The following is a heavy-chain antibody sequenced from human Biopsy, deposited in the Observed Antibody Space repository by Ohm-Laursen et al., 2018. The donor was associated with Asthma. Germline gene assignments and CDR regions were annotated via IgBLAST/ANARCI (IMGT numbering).Heavy chain of an antibody. CDR2: FDIEDGEA. J-gene: IGHJ4*02. CDR3: ARRGITGTTLDY. CDR1: GDTLTERS. Sequence: GASVKVSCKVSGDTLTERSIHWVRQAPGKGLEWMGGFDIEDGEASYAQKFKGRVTLTEDPSTDTVYMELSSLRSEDTAVYYCARRGITGTTLDYWGQGTLVTVSS. V-gene: IGHV1-24*01. D-gene: IGHD1-7*01.